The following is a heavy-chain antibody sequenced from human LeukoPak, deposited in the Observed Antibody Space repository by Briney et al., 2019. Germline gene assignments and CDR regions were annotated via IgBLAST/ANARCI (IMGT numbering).Heavy chain of an antibody. CDR1: GGTFSSYS. J-gene: IGHJ6*03. Sequence: ASVKVSCKASGGTFSSYSITWVRQAPGQGLEWMGGIMPLFNTANYAQQFQGRVTITTDESTSTAYMELSSLRFEDTAMYYCVRVDRYHYYLDVWGKGTTVTVSS. V-gene: IGHV1-69*05. CDR2: IMPLFNTA. CDR3: VRVDRYHYYLDV.